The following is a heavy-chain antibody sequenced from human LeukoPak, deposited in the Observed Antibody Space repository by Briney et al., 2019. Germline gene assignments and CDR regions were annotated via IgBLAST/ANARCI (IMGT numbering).Heavy chain of an antibody. V-gene: IGHV1-18*01. CDR1: GYTFTSYG. CDR3: ARDSPNWNLDIDYYYGMDV. CDR2: VSPFTGHT. Sequence: ASVKVSCKASGYTFTSYGISWVRQAPGQGLEWMGWVSPFTGHTYYTPKLQGRITMTTDTSTNTAYMELRSLRSDDTAVYYCARDSPNWNLDIDYYYGMDVWGQGTTVTVS. D-gene: IGHD1-1*01. J-gene: IGHJ6*02.